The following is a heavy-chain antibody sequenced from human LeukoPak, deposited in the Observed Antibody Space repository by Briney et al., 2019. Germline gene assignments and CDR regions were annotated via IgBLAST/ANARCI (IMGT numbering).Heavy chain of an antibody. D-gene: IGHD3-3*01. J-gene: IGHJ4*02. Sequence: HPGGSLRLSCAASGFTFSSYGMQWVRQAPGKGLEWVAFIRYDGSNKYYADSVKGRFTISRDNSKNTLYLQMNSLRDEDTAVYYCATSREWRVESWGRGIAVTVSS. CDR1: GFTFSSYG. CDR2: IRYDGSNK. CDR3: ATSREWRVES. V-gene: IGHV3-30*02.